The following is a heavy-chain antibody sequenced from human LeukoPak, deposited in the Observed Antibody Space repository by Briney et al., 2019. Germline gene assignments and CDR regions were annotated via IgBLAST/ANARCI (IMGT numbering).Heavy chain of an antibody. CDR2: ISGSSIYI. CDR3: ARGDPIVGATIIDC. J-gene: IGHJ4*02. Sequence: GGSLRLSCATSGFTFSAYSMNWVRQAPGKGLEWVSSISGSSIYINYADSVKGRFTISRDNAKNSLYLQMNSLRAEDTAVYYCARGDPIVGATIIDCWGQGTLVTVSS. CDR1: GFTFSAYS. V-gene: IGHV3-21*01. D-gene: IGHD1-26*01.